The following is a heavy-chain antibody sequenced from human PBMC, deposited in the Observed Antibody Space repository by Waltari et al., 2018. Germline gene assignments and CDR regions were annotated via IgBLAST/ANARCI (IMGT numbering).Heavy chain of an antibody. CDR1: GFTFSNAW. J-gene: IGHJ4*02. Sequence: EVQLVESGGGLVKPGGSIRLSCAASGFTFSNAWMSWVRQAPGKGLEWVGRIKSKTDGGTTDYAAPVKGRFTISRDDSKNTLYLQMNSLKTEDTAVYYCTTDRYNWNDGPNFRYWGQGTLVTVSS. CDR2: IKSKTDGGTT. CDR3: TTDRYNWNDGPNFRY. D-gene: IGHD1-20*01. V-gene: IGHV3-15*01.